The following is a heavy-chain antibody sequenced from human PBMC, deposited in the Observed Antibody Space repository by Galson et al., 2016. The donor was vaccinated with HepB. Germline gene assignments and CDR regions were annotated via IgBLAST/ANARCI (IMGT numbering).Heavy chain of an antibody. D-gene: IGHD3-9*01. CDR1: GFRFSYHG. V-gene: IGHV3-33*01. CDR2: VWHDGSRK. CDR3: ARDLGAAGVDCDI. Sequence: SLRLSCAASGFRFSYHGIHWVRQAPDKGLQWVALVWHDGSRKYYGDSVKGRFTISRDNSKNSLFLQMDSLRAEDTAVYYCARDLGAAGVDCDIWGPGTVVAVSS. J-gene: IGHJ3*02.